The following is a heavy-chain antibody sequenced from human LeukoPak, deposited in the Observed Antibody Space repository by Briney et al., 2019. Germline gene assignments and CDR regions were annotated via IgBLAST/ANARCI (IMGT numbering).Heavy chain of an antibody. D-gene: IGHD2-15*01. CDR3: ARGGNCSGGSCYSDRGWFDP. CDR1: GLTVSSNS. J-gene: IGHJ5*02. CDR2: IYYTGST. Sequence: GSLRLSCAASGLTVSSNSMSWIRQPPGKGLEWIGYIYYTGSTNYNPSLKSRVTMSVDTSKNQFSLKLSSVTAADTAVYYCARGGNCSGGSCYSDRGWFDPWGQGTLVTVSS. V-gene: IGHV4-59*02.